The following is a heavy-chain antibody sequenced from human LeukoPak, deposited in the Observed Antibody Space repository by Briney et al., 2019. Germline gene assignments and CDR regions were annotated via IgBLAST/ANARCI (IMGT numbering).Heavy chain of an antibody. J-gene: IGHJ4*02. Sequence: GESLKISCGASGYSFTHYWIAWVRQMPGKGLEWMGIIYPGDSDTRYSPSFQGQVTISADKSISTAYLQWSSLKASDTAMYYCARHKRYYYDSSGYSHFDYWGQGTLVTVSS. D-gene: IGHD3-22*01. V-gene: IGHV5-51*01. CDR3: ARHKRYYYDSSGYSHFDY. CDR2: IYPGDSDT. CDR1: GYSFTHYW.